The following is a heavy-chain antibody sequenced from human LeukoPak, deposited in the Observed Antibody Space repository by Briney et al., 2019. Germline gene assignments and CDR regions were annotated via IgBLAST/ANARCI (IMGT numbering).Heavy chain of an antibody. J-gene: IGHJ5*02. CDR2: VWYDGSNK. CDR3: AKSSLLEWLSRQSWFDP. CDR1: GIIFSDFG. Sequence: GGSLRLSCAASGIIFSDFGMHWVRQAPGKGLEWMAIVWYDGSNKYYADSVKGRFTISRDNSKNTLYLQMNSLRAEDTAVFYCAKSSLLEWLSRQSWFDPWGQGTLVTVSS. V-gene: IGHV3-33*06. D-gene: IGHD3-3*01.